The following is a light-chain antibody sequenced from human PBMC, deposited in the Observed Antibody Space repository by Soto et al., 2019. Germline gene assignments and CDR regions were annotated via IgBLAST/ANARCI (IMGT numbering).Light chain of an antibody. J-gene: IGKJ4*01. CDR2: AAS. Sequence: AIRMTQSPSSLSASTGDRVTITCRASQGISSYLAWYQQKPGKAPKLLISAASTLQSGVPSSFSGSGSGTDFTLTISSLQSEDFATYYCQQYYSYPLTFGGGTKVEIK. CDR3: QQYYSYPLT. CDR1: QGISSY. V-gene: IGKV1-8*01.